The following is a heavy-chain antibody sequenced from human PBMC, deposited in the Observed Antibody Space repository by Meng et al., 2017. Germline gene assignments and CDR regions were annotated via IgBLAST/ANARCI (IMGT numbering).Heavy chain of an antibody. V-gene: IGHV1-46*01. D-gene: IGHD5-12*01. Sequence: ASVKVSCKASGYTFTSYYMHWVRQAPGQGLEWMGIINPSGGSTSYAQKFQGRVTMTRDTSTSTVYMELSSLRSEDTAMYYCARVKQRDSLRIDSGYDYLFDYFDYWGQGTLVTVSS. CDR1: GYTFTSYY. J-gene: IGHJ4*02. CDR3: ARVKQRDSLRIDSGYDYLFDYFDY. CDR2: INPSGGST.